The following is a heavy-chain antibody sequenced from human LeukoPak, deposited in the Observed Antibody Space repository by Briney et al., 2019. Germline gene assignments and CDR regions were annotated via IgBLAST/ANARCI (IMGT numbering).Heavy chain of an antibody. CDR3: AGISRLQAKGNAY. J-gene: IGHJ4*02. CDR2: IIPIFGTA. Sequence: SVKVSCKASGGTFISYAISWVRQAPGQGLEWMGGIIPIFGTANYAQKFQGRVTITADESTSTAYMELSSLRSEDTAVYYCAGISRLQAKGNAYWGKGTLVPVSS. D-gene: IGHD2-15*01. V-gene: IGHV1-69*13. CDR1: GGTFISYA.